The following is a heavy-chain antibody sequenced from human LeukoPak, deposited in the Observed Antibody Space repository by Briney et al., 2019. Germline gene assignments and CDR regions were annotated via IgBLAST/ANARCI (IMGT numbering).Heavy chain of an antibody. CDR3: ARGSVRGEFDP. D-gene: IGHD3-10*01. CDR1: GYSITSGYY. V-gene: IGHV4-38-2*02. J-gene: IGHJ5*02. CDR2: IYHSGDT. Sequence: SETLSLTCIVSGYSITSGYYWGWIRQPPGKGLEWIGSIYHSGDTYYNPSLKSRVTISVDTSKNQFSLKLSSVTAADTAVYSCARGSVRGEFDPWGQGTLVTVSS.